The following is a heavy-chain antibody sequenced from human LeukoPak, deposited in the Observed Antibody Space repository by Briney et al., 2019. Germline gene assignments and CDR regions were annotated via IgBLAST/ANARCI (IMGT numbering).Heavy chain of an antibody. Sequence: SETLSLTCTVSGGSTSGYYWNWIRQPPGKGLEWIGYIYYSGSTNYNPTLKSRVTISVDTSKNQFSLKLSSVTAADTAVYYCARSYYYDSSGYDYWGQGTLVTVSS. V-gene: IGHV4-59*08. CDR2: IYYSGST. D-gene: IGHD3-22*01. CDR3: ARSYYYDSSGYDY. CDR1: GGSTSGYY. J-gene: IGHJ4*02.